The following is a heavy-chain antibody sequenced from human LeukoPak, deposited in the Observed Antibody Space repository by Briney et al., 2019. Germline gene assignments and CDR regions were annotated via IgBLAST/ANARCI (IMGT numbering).Heavy chain of an antibody. CDR3: ARVRYGGYGYGPYLFDY. D-gene: IGHD5-18*01. CDR1: GGSISSYY. J-gene: IGHJ4*02. CDR2: IYYSGST. Sequence: SETLSLTCTVSGGSISSYYWSWIRQPPGKGLEWIGYIYYSGSTNYNPSLKSRVTISVDTSKNQFSLKLSSVTAADTAVYYCARVRYGGYGYGPYLFDYWGQGTLVTVSS. V-gene: IGHV4-59*01.